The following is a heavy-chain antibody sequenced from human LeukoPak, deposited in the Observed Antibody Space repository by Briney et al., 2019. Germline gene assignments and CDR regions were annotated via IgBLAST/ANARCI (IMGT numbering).Heavy chain of an antibody. V-gene: IGHV4-34*01. CDR1: GGSFSGYY. CDR3: AGWVARGYDYALDY. D-gene: IGHD3-16*01. CDR2: INHSGST. J-gene: IGHJ4*02. Sequence: PSETLSLTCAVYGGSFSGYYWSWIRQPPGKGLEWIGEINHSGSTNYNPSLKSRVTISVDTSKNQFSLKLSSVTAADTAVYYCAGWVARGYDYALDYWGQGTLVTVSS.